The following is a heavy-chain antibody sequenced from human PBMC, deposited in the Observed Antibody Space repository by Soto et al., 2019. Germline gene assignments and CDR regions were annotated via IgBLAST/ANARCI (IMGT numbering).Heavy chain of an antibody. D-gene: IGHD1-20*01. CDR3: ARVRNTGYNWNDGGAFDY. Sequence: GGSLRLSCAASGFTFSSYSMNWVRQAPGKGLEWVSSISSSSSYIYYADSVKGRFTISRDNAKNSLYLQMNSLRAEDTAVYYCARVRNTGYNWNDGGAFDYWGQGTLVTVSS. V-gene: IGHV3-21*01. CDR1: GFTFSSYS. J-gene: IGHJ4*02. CDR2: ISSSSSYI.